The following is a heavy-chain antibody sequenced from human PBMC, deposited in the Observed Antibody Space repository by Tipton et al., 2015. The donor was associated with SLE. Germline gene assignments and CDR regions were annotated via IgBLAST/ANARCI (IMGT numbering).Heavy chain of an antibody. CDR1: GGSFSHDY. Sequence: LRLSCAIYGGSFSHDYLSWIRQPPGKGLEWVGEINQAGRTKYSPSLESRVTISVDTSKSQFSLNVNSMTAADTAVYYCARRPHYYYYGMDVWGQGTTVTVSS. CDR2: INQAGRT. J-gene: IGHJ6*02. V-gene: IGHV4-34*01. CDR3: ARRPHYYYYGMDV.